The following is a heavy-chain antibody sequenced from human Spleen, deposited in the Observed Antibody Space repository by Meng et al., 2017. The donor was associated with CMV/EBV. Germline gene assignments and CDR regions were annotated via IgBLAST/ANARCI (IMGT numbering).Heavy chain of an antibody. Sequence: GESLKISCSTSGFTSNNYGMHWVRQAPGKGLEWVAFIRTGGSHSFHAESVKGRFTISRDNSNNTLYLQLNSLRAEDTAVYYCARDQQHYGMDVWGQGTTVTVSS. V-gene: IGHV3-30*02. CDR1: GFTSNNYG. D-gene: IGHD6-13*01. J-gene: IGHJ6*02. CDR3: ARDQQHYGMDV. CDR2: IRTGGSHS.